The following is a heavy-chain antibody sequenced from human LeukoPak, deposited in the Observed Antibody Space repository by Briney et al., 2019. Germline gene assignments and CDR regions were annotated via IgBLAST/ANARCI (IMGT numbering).Heavy chain of an antibody. CDR3: ARTGSSGSSPFDY. CDR1: GYSFASFW. D-gene: IGHD6-19*01. J-gene: IGHJ4*02. CDR2: IYPGDSNT. V-gene: IGHV5-51*01. Sequence: GESLKISCKGSGYSFASFWIGWVRQMPGKGLEWMGIIYPGDSNTRYSPSFQGQVTISADKSISTAYLQWSSLKASDTAMYYCARTGSSGSSPFDYWGQGTLVTVSS.